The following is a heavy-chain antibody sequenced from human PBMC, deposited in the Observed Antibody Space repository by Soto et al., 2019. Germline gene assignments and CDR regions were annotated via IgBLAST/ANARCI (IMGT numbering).Heavy chain of an antibody. V-gene: IGHV4-39*01. J-gene: IGHJ6*02. D-gene: IGHD2-15*01. CDR1: GGSISSSSYY. CDR2: IYYSGST. CDR3: ARQPTLGYYYYGMDV. Sequence: PSETLSLTCTVSGGSISSSSYYWGWIRQPPGKGLEWIGSIYYSGSTYYNPSLKSRVTISVDTSKNQFSLKLSSVTAADTAVYYCARQPTLGYYYYGMDVWGQGTTVTVSS.